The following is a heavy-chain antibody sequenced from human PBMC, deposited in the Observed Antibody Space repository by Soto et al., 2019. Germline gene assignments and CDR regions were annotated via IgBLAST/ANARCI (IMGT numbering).Heavy chain of an antibody. Sequence: QSGGSLRLSCAASGFSVSSNYMSWVRQAPGKGLEWVSVIYSGGSTYYADSVKGRFTISRHNSKNTLYLQMNSLRAEDTAVYYCARVGSSWYVPRQYYYYMDVWGKGTTVTVSS. CDR3: ARVGSSWYVPRQYYYYMDV. D-gene: IGHD6-13*01. CDR2: IYSGGST. CDR1: GFSVSSNY. V-gene: IGHV3-53*04. J-gene: IGHJ6*03.